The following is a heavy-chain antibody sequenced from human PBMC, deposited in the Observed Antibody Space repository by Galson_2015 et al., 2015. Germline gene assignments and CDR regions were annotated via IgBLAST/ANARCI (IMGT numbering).Heavy chain of an antibody. D-gene: IGHD3-22*01. V-gene: IGHV5-51*01. CDR3: ARASRPLYYYDTSGYHFDY. Sequence: QSGAEVKKPGESLWISCKGSGYSFTSYWIGWVRQMPGKGLEWMGIIFPGDSDFRYSPSFQGQVTISADKSITTAYLQWSSLKASDTAMYYCARASRPLYYYDTSGYHFDYWGQGTLVTVSS. CDR1: GYSFTSYW. J-gene: IGHJ4*02. CDR2: IFPGDSDF.